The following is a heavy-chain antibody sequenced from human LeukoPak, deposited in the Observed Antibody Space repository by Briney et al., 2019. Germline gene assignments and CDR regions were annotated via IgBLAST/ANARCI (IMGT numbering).Heavy chain of an antibody. D-gene: IGHD1-14*01. Sequence: SETLSLTCTVSGGSVSSGSYYWSWIRQPPGKGLEWIGEINHSGSTNYNPSLKSRVTISVDTSKNQFSLKLSSVTAADTAVYYCARPSGIRALDYWGQGTLVTVSS. CDR2: INHSGST. V-gene: IGHV4-39*07. CDR1: GGSVSSGSYY. CDR3: ARPSGIRALDY. J-gene: IGHJ4*02.